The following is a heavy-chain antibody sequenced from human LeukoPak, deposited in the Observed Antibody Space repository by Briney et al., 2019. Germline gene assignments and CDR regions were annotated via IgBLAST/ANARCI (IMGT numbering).Heavy chain of an antibody. Sequence: GGSLRLSCAASGFTFSSYGMHWVRQAPGKGLEWVAVIWYDGSNKYYADSVKGRFTISRDNSKNTLYLQMNSLRAEDTAVYYCARDIGYCSSTSCYRYGMDVWGKGPTVTVSS. CDR1: GFTFSSYG. CDR2: IWYDGSNK. CDR3: ARDIGYCSSTSCYRYGMDV. J-gene: IGHJ6*04. V-gene: IGHV3-33*01. D-gene: IGHD2-2*01.